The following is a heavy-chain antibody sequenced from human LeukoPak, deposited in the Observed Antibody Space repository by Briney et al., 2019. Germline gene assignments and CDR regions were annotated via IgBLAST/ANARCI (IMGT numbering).Heavy chain of an antibody. CDR3: ARVRSGTSDFGTFDY. CDR1: GASIRAGDYY. V-gene: IGHV4-30-4*01. Sequence: PSETLSLTCTVSGASIRAGDYYWGWLRQPPGKGLEWLGYIYYTGSTSYNPSLNSRPTMSVDTSKNHFSLKLSSLNAPNTAVYYLARVRSGTSDFGTFDYWGQGTLVTVSS. CDR2: IYYTGST. J-gene: IGHJ4*02. D-gene: IGHD2-2*01.